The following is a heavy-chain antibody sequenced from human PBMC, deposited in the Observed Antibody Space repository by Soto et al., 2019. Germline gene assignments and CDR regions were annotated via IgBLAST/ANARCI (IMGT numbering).Heavy chain of an antibody. D-gene: IGHD6-19*01. CDR2: IRRKANSYTT. V-gene: IGHV3-72*01. CDR3: AMLGGWSGGSSGMDV. Sequence: EVQLVESGGGLVQPEGSLTLSCAASGLIFSDYHMDWVRQAPGKGLEWVGRIRRKANSYTTEYAASVKGRFTISRDDSKNSLYLQMNSLKSEDTAVYYCAMLGGWSGGSSGMDVWGQGTTVTVSS. CDR1: GLIFSDYH. J-gene: IGHJ6*02.